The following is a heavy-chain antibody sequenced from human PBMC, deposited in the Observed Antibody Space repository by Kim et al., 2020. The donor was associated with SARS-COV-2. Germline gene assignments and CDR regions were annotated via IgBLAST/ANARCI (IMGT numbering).Heavy chain of an antibody. CDR3: ARGTWYLYYYYGMDV. J-gene: IGHJ6*02. CDR1: GGSFSGYY. V-gene: IGHV4-34*01. D-gene: IGHD6-13*01. CDR2: INHSGST. Sequence: SETLSLTCAVYGGSFSGYYWSWIRQPPGKGLEWIGVINHSGSTNYNPSLKSRGTISVDTSKNQFSLKLSSVTAADTAVYYCARGTWYLYYYYGMDVWGQGTTVTVSS.